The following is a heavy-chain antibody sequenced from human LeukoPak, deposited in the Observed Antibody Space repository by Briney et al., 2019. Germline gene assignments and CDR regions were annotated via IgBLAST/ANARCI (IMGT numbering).Heavy chain of an antibody. CDR2: IIPIFGTA. CDR3: ARDTGRPIAAEGFDY. CDR1: GGTFSSYT. D-gene: IGHD6-25*01. J-gene: IGHJ4*02. V-gene: IGHV1-69*06. Sequence: GASVKVSCKASGGTFSSYTISWVRQAPGQGLEWMGGIIPIFGTANYAQKFQGRVTITADKSTSTAYMELSSLRSEDTAVYYCARDTGRPIAAEGFDYWGQGTLVTVSS.